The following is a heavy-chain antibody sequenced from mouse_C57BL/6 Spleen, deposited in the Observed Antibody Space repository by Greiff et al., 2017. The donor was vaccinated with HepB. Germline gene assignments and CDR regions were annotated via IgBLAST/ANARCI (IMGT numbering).Heavy chain of an antibody. D-gene: IGHD4-1*01. CDR1: GFTFSDYG. CDR2: ISSGSSTI. CDR3: ARNWEGGYFDV. Sequence: EVMLVESGGGLVKPGGSLKLSCAASGFTFSDYGMHWVRQAPEKGLEWVAYISSGSSTIYYADTVKGRFTISRDNAKNTLFLQMTSLRSEDTAMYYCARNWEGGYFDVWGTGTTVTVSS. J-gene: IGHJ1*03. V-gene: IGHV5-17*01.